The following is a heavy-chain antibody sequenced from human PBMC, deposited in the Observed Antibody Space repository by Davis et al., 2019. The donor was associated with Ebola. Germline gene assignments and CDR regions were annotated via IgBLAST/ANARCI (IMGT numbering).Heavy chain of an antibody. Sequence: MPSETLSLTCTVSGYSISSGYYWGWIRQPPGKGLEWIGSIYHSGSTYYNPSLKSRVTISVDTSKNQFSLKLSSVTAADTAVYYCAREGPYKDTILYVVHNWFDPWGQGTLVTVSS. CDR1: GYSISSGYY. J-gene: IGHJ5*02. CDR2: IYHSGST. D-gene: IGHD2/OR15-2a*01. V-gene: IGHV4-38-2*02. CDR3: AREGPYKDTILYVVHNWFDP.